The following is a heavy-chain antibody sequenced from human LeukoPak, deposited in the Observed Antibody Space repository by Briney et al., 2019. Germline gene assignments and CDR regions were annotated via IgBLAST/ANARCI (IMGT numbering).Heavy chain of an antibody. J-gene: IGHJ3*02. V-gene: IGHV3-30*03. CDR3: ARVKTALAKGDAFDI. D-gene: IGHD5-18*01. Sequence: GRSLRLSCAASGFTFSSYGMYWVRQAPGKGLEWEAVISYDVDEKYYADSVQGRFTISRDNSKNTLDLQMNSLRTEDTAVYYCARVKTALAKGDAFDIWGQGTMVTVCS. CDR2: ISYDVDEK. CDR1: GFTFSSYG.